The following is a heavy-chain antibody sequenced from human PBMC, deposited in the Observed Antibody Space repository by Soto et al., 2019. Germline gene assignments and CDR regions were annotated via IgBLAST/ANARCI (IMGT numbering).Heavy chain of an antibody. CDR1: GFRFKSFV. Sequence: QLQLVESGGGVVQPGTSLRLSCAASGFRFKSFVMHWVRQAPGKGLEWVAFTSYDGSNKDYGDSVKGRFTVSRDNSQNTLLLQMDFLRPEDTALYYCARWETTGGFDLWGQGTLVSVSS. J-gene: IGHJ4*02. V-gene: IGHV3-30*19. D-gene: IGHD1-26*01. CDR2: TSYDGSNK. CDR3: ARWETTGGFDL.